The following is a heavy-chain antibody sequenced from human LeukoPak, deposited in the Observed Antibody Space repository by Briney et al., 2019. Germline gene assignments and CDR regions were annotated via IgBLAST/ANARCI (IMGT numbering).Heavy chain of an antibody. CDR1: GGSISSHY. Sequence: SETLSLTCTVSGGSISSHYWSWIRQPPGKGLEWIGYIYYSGSTNYNPSLKSRVTISVDTSKNQFSLKLSSVTAADTAVYYCARVSRIAGHFDYCGQGTLVTVSS. CDR3: ARVSRIAGHFDY. V-gene: IGHV4-59*11. CDR2: IYYSGST. D-gene: IGHD6-13*01. J-gene: IGHJ4*02.